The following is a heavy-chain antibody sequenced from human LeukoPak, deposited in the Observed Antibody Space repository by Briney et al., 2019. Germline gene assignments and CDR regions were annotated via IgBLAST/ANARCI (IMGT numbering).Heavy chain of an antibody. CDR3: AKAAESGYGREYGMDV. CDR2: ISYDGSSK. Sequence: GRSLRLSCAASGFTFSSYGMHWVRQAPGKGLEWVAVISYDGSSKYYADSVKGRFTISRDNSKNTLYLQMNSLRAEDTAVYYCAKAAESGYGREYGMDVWGQGTTVTVSS. CDR1: GFTFSSYG. J-gene: IGHJ6*02. D-gene: IGHD5-12*01. V-gene: IGHV3-30*18.